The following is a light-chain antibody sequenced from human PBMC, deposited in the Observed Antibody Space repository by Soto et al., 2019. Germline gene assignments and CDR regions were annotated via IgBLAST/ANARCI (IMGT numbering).Light chain of an antibody. Sequence: EIVLTQSPDTLSLSPGQRATLSCRASQTISGTYLAWYRQKPGQAPMLLIYGANTRATGIPDRFSGSGSGTDFTLTISRLKPEDFAVYYCQQFVTSPWSFGQGTKVDIK. V-gene: IGKV3-20*01. CDR2: GAN. CDR3: QQFVTSPWS. J-gene: IGKJ1*01. CDR1: QTISGTY.